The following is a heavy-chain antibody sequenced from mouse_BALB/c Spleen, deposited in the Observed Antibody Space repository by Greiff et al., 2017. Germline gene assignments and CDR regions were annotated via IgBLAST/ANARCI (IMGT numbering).Heavy chain of an antibody. CDR2: IYPSDSYT. V-gene: IGHV1-69*02. Sequence: QVQLQQPGAELVRPGASVKLSCKASGYTFTSYWINWVKQRPGQGLEWIGNIYPSDSYTNYNQKFKDKATLTVDKSSSTAYMQLSSPTSEDSAVYYCTRGRYDGDYYAMDYWGQGTSVTVSS. J-gene: IGHJ4*01. D-gene: IGHD2-14*01. CDR3: TRGRYDGDYYAMDY. CDR1: GYTFTSYW.